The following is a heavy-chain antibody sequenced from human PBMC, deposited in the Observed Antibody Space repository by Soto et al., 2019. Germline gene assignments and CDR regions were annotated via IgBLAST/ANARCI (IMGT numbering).Heavy chain of an antibody. J-gene: IGHJ4*02. CDR3: ARDPTHYYDSSGYDY. CDR2: ISAYNGNT. D-gene: IGHD3-22*01. V-gene: IGHV1-18*01. Sequence: ASVKVSCKASGYTFTSYAISWVRQAPGQGLEWMGWISAYNGNTNYAQKLQGRVTMTTDTSTSTAYMELRSLRSDDTAVYYCARDPTHYYDSSGYDYWGQGPLVTVSS. CDR1: GYTFTSYA.